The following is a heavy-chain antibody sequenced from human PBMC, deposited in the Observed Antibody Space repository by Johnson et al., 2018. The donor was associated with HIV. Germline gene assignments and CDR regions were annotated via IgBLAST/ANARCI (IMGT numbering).Heavy chain of an antibody. Sequence: QVQLVESGGGVVQPGRSLRLSCAASGFTFSSYGMHWVRQAPGKGLEWVAGISYDGSNKYYADSVKGRFTISRNNSKNTLYLQMKSLRSVDTAVYYCAKENAFDIWGQGTMVTVSS. CDR3: AKENAFDI. V-gene: IGHV3-30*18. J-gene: IGHJ3*02. CDR1: GFTFSSYG. CDR2: ISYDGSNK.